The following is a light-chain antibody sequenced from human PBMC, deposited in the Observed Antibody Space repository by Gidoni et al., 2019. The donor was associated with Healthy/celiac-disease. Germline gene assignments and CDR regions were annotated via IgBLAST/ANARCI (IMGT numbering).Light chain of an antibody. V-gene: IGKV1-9*01. Sequence: DIPLTQSPSFLSASVGDRVTITCRDSQGISSYLAWYQQKPGKAPKLLIYAASTLQSGVPSRFSGSGSGAEFTLTISSLQPEDFATYYCQQLNSYPRTFGQGTKVEIK. CDR2: AAS. CDR3: QQLNSYPRT. CDR1: QGISSY. J-gene: IGKJ1*01.